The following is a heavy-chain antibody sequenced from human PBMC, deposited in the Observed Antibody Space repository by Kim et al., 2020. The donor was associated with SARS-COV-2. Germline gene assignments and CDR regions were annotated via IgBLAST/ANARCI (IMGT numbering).Heavy chain of an antibody. CDR3: AREKVSGYDYHRSSTDY. D-gene: IGHD5-12*01. CDR1: GYTFTSYA. Sequence: ASVKVSCKASGYTFTSYAMHWVRQAPGQRLEWMGWINAGNGNTKYSQKFQGRVTITRDTSASTAYMELSSLRSEDTAVYYCAREKVSGYDYHRSSTDYWGQGTLVTVSS. V-gene: IGHV1-3*01. CDR2: INAGNGNT. J-gene: IGHJ4*02.